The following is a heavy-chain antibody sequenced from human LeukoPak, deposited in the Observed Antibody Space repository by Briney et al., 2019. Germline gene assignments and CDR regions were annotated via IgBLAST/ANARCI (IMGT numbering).Heavy chain of an antibody. CDR2: ISGSGDST. Sequence: GGSLRLSCAASGFTFSTYAMSWVRQAPGKGLEWVSVISGSGDSTYYADSVKGRFTISRDNSKNTLYLQMNSLRDEDTAVYYCAKIYDYVWWSYHEKYFQHWGQGTLVTVSS. V-gene: IGHV3-23*01. CDR1: GFTFSTYA. D-gene: IGHD3-16*01. CDR3: AKIYDYVWWSYHEKYFQH. J-gene: IGHJ1*01.